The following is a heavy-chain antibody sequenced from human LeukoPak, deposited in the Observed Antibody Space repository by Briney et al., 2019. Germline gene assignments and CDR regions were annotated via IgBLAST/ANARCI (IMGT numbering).Heavy chain of an antibody. V-gene: IGHV4-34*01. Sequence: ASETLSLTCAVYGGSFSGYYWSWIRQPPGKGLEWIGEINHSGSTNYNLSLKSRVTISVDTSKDQFSLKLSSATAADTAVYYCARGIAAAGHSVFDYWGQGTLVTVSS. D-gene: IGHD6-13*01. CDR3: ARGIAAAGHSVFDY. CDR1: GGSFSGYY. J-gene: IGHJ4*02. CDR2: INHSGST.